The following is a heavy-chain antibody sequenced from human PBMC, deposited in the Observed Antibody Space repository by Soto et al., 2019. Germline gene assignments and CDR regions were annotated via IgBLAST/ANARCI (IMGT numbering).Heavy chain of an antibody. CDR3: ATRWRRATSFDF. CDR2: IYTAGST. D-gene: IGHD2-15*01. CDR1: GLTVSTTY. Sequence: DVQLTESGGGLVQPGGSLRLSCEASGLTVSTTYMNWVRQAPGKGLEWVSVIYTAGSTYYADSVKDRFSISRDASKNTVFLQSSSLRAEATAGYYCATRWRRATSFDFWGQGTLVTVSS. V-gene: IGHV3-66*04. J-gene: IGHJ4*02.